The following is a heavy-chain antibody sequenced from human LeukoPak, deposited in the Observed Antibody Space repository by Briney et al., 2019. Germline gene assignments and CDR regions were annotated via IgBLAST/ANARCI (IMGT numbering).Heavy chain of an antibody. CDR3: ARTYCTAGTCSGGFDY. J-gene: IGHJ4*02. Sequence: SSETLSLTCAVYGGSFGGYYWSWIRQQPGKGLEWIGYIHYSGSAYYNPSLKSRVTMSVDTSKNQFSLNLRSVNAADTAIYYCARTYCTAGTCSGGFDYWGQGTLVTVSS. CDR1: GGSFGGYY. V-gene: IGHV4-31*11. D-gene: IGHD2-15*01. CDR2: IHYSGSA.